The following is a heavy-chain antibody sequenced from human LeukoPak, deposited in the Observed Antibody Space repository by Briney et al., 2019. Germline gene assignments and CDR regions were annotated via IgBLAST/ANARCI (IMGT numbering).Heavy chain of an antibody. CDR1: GFTFSSYA. J-gene: IGHJ4*02. V-gene: IGHV3-23*01. Sequence: GGSLRLSCAASGFTFSSYAMSWVRQAPGKGLEWVSAISGSGGSTYYADSVKGRFTISRDNSKNTLYLQMNSLRAEDTAVYYCAKDGAMIVVVIIDYWGQGTLVTVSS. CDR3: AKDGAMIVVVIIDY. D-gene: IGHD3-22*01. CDR2: ISGSGGST.